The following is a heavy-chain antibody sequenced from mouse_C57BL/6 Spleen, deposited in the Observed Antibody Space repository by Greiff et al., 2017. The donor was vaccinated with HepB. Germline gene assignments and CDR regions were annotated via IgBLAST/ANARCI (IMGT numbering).Heavy chain of an antibody. J-gene: IGHJ3*01. CDR3: ARSDYDGLAWFAY. CDR1: GYTFTDYY. CDR2: IFPGSGST. Sequence: VKLQQSGPELVKPGASVKISCKASGYTFTDYYINWVKQRPGQGLEWIGWIFPGSGSTYYNEKFKGKATLTVDKSSSTAYMLLSSLTSEDSAVYFCARSDYDGLAWFAYWGQGTLVTVSA. D-gene: IGHD2-4*01. V-gene: IGHV1-75*01.